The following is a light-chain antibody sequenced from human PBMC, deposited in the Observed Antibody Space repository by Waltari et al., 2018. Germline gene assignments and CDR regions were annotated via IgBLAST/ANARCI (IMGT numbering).Light chain of an antibody. CDR1: QSVSSY. Sequence: EIVLTQSPATLSLSPGERATLSCRASQSVSSYLAWYQQKPGQAPRLLIYYASTRATGIPARFSGSGSGTDFTCTVSSLESEDFAVYYCQQRSNWLFTFGPGTKVLIK. CDR2: YAS. J-gene: IGKJ3*01. V-gene: IGKV3-11*01. CDR3: QQRSNWLFT.